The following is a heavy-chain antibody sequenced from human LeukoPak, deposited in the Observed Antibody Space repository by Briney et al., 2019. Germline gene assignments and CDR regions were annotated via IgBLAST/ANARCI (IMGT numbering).Heavy chain of an antibody. D-gene: IGHD2-2*01. V-gene: IGHV3-23*01. CDR1: GFTFSSYA. CDR2: ITESGDST. Sequence: GGSLRLSCAASGFTFSSYAMSWVRQAPGKGLEWVSSITESGDSTYYADSVKGRITISRDNSKDTLYLQMNTLRAEDTAIYFCARDGGWRPAADWGQGTLVTVSS. J-gene: IGHJ4*02. CDR3: ARDGGWRPAAD.